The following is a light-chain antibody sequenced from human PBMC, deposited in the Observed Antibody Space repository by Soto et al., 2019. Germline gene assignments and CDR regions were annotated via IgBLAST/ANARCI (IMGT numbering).Light chain of an antibody. CDR1: SSDIGSYNY. J-gene: IGLJ7*01. CDR2: EVS. CDR3: SSYTTSSTIV. Sequence: QSVLTQAASVSGFPGQSITISCTGTSSDIGSYNYVSWFQQYPGKAPKVIISEVSNRPSGVSTRFSGSKSGITASLTISGLQAEDEADYYCSSYTTSSTIVFGGGTKLTVL. V-gene: IGLV2-14*01.